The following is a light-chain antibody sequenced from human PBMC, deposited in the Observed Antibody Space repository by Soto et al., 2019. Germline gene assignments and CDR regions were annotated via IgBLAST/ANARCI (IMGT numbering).Light chain of an antibody. CDR1: SSNFGAGYD. J-gene: IGLJ3*02. CDR3: QSFDNSLTAWV. V-gene: IGLV1-40*01. CDR2: GDN. Sequence: QSVLTQPPSVSGAPGQRVTISCTGSSSNFGAGYDVHWYQQFPGTAPKLVIYGDNNRPSGVPDRFSGAKSGTSASLAITGLQAEDEADYYCQSFDNSLTAWVFGGGTKLTVL.